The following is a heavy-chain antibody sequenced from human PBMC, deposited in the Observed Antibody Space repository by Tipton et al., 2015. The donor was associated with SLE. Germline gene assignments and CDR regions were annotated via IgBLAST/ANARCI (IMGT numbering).Heavy chain of an antibody. V-gene: IGHV3-73*01. CDR2: IRSKANSYAT. CDR3: IRPNGGGAVVVPA. CDR1: GFTFSGSA. J-gene: IGHJ5*02. D-gene: IGHD2-2*01. Sequence: SLRLSCAASGFTFSGSAMHWVRQASGKGLEWVGRIRSKANSYATAYAASVKGRFTISRDDSKNTAYLQMNSLKTEDTAVYYCIRPNGGGAVVVPAWGRGTRVTVSS.